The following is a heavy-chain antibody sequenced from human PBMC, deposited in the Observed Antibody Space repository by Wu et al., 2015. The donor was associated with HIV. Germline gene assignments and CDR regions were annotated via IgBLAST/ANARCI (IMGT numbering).Heavy chain of an antibody. CDR3: ARGQVLLWFGEARPGDAFDI. J-gene: IGHJ3*02. CDR1: GGTFSNYA. V-gene: IGHV1-69*12. Sequence: QVQLVQSGAEVKKPGSSVKVSCKASGGTFSNYAVNWVRQAPGQGLEWMGDIIPIYGTTNYAQNFQGRVTISADESTTTSYMEVRRLRSDDTAVYYCARGQVLLWFGEARPGDAFDIWGQGTMVTVSS. D-gene: IGHD3-10*01. CDR2: IIPIYGTT.